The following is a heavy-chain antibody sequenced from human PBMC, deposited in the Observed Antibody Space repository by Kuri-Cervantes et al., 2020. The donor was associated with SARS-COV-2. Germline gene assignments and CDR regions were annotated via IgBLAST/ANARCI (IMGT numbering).Heavy chain of an antibody. D-gene: IGHD2-2*01. J-gene: IGHJ5*02. V-gene: IGHV4-34*01. Sequence: SETLSLTCAVYGGSFSDYYWGWIRQPPGKGLEWIGEINHSGSTNYNPSLKSRVTISVDTSKNQFSLKLSSVTAADTAVYYCARGQVVVVPAATPGGWFDPWGQGTLVTVSS. CDR2: INHSGST. CDR1: GGSFSDYY. CDR3: ARGQVVVVPAATPGGWFDP.